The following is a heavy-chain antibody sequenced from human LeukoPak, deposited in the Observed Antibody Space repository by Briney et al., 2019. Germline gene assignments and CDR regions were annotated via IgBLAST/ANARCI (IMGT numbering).Heavy chain of an antibody. CDR2: IKQDGSER. CDR1: GFTFSNYW. Sequence: GGSLRLSCAASGFTFSNYWMSWVRQAPGKGLEWVANIKQDGSERYYVDSVKGRFTISRDNAKSSLYLQMNSLRADDAAVYYCARALRVTTDYWGQGTLVTVSS. D-gene: IGHD2-21*02. J-gene: IGHJ4*02. V-gene: IGHV3-7*01. CDR3: ARALRVTTDY.